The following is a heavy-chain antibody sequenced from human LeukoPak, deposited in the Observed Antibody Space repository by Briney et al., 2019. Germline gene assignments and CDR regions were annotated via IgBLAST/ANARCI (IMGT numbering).Heavy chain of an antibody. CDR3: ARQRPWFDP. CDR2: IYYSGSP. V-gene: IGHV4-59*08. D-gene: IGHD6-6*01. CDR1: GGPISNNY. Sequence: KPSEALSLTCTVSGGPISNNYWSWIRQPPGKGLEWMGYIYYSGSPNYHPSLKSRVTISVDTSKNQFSLKLSSVTAADTAVYYCARQRPWFDPWGQGTLVTVSS. J-gene: IGHJ5*02.